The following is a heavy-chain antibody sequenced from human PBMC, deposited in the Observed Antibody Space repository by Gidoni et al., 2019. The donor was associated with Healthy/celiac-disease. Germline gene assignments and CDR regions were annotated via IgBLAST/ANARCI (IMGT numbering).Heavy chain of an antibody. V-gene: IGHV1-18*01. D-gene: IGHD4-4*01. J-gene: IGHJ4*02. CDR2: ISAYNGNT. CDR1: CSTVTSYG. Sequence: VQLVQSGTEVKKPGASVEVSCQASCSTVTSYGISWVRKAPGQGLEWMGWISAYNGNTNYEQKLQGRVTMTTDTSTSTAYMELRSLRSDDTAVYYCARDRDYSTVPDYWGQGTLVTVSS. CDR3: ARDRDYSTVPDY.